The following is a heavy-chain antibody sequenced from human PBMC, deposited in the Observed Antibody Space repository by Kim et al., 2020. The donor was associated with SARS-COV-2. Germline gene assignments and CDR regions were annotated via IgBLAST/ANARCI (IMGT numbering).Heavy chain of an antibody. V-gene: IGHV1-2*02. CDR3: ARGQTSSSPLSHYHYYGMDV. Sequence: ASVKVSCKASGNTFTGYYMHWVRQAPGQGLEWMGWINLNSGGTNYAQKFQGRVTMTRDTSISTAYMELSRLRSDDTAVYYCARGQTSSSPLSHYHYYGMDVWGQGTTVTVSS. D-gene: IGHD6-13*01. CDR1: GNTFTGYY. J-gene: IGHJ6*02. CDR2: INLNSGGT.